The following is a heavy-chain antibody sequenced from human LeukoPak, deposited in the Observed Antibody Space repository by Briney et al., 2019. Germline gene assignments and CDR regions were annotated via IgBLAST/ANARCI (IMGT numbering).Heavy chain of an antibody. Sequence: GGSLRLSCAASGFTFSSYATHWVRQAPGKGLEWVAVISYDGSNKYYADSVKGRFTISRDNSKNTLYLQMNSLRAEDTAVYYCARAGDGDQVDAFDIWGQGTMVTVSS. V-gene: IGHV3-30-3*01. CDR3: ARAGDGDQVDAFDI. D-gene: IGHD4-17*01. J-gene: IGHJ3*02. CDR1: GFTFSSYA. CDR2: ISYDGSNK.